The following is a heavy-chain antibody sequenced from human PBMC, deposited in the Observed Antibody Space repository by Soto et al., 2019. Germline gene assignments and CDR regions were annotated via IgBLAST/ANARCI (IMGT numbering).Heavy chain of an antibody. CDR2: ISSSSSTI. J-gene: IGHJ6*02. D-gene: IGHD3-16*01. CDR3: AREETPFRFYYYYGMDV. Sequence: GGSLRLSCAASGFTFSSYSMNWVRQAPGKGLEWVSYISSSSSTIYYADSVKGRFTISRDNAKNSLYLQMNSLRDEDTAVYYCAREETPFRFYYYYGMDVWGQGTTVTVSS. CDR1: GFTFSSYS. V-gene: IGHV3-48*02.